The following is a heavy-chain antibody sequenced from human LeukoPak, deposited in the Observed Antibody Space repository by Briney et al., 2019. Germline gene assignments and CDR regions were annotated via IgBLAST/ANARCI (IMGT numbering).Heavy chain of an antibody. J-gene: IGHJ5*02. CDR1: GYTLTELS. CDR3: ATGYYDSSGYYYGGDWFDP. V-gene: IGHV1-24*01. D-gene: IGHD3-22*01. Sequence: ASVKVSCKVSGYTLTELSMHWVRQAPGKGLEWVGGFDPEDGETIYAQKFQGRVTMTEDTSTDTAYMELSSLRSEDTAVYYCATGYYDSSGYYYGGDWFDPWGQGTLVTVSS. CDR2: FDPEDGET.